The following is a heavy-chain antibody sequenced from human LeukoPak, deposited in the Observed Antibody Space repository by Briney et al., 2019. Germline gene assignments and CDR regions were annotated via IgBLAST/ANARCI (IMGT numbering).Heavy chain of an antibody. J-gene: IGHJ4*02. CDR3: ARSVAGNRFDY. V-gene: IGHV3-21*01. D-gene: IGHD6-19*01. Sequence: PGGSLRLSCAASGFTFSSYSMNWVRQAPGKGLEWVSSISSSSSYIYYADSVEGRFTISRDNAKNSLYLQMNSLRAEDTAVYYCARSVAGNRFDYWGQGTLVTVSS. CDR2: ISSSSSYI. CDR1: GFTFSSYS.